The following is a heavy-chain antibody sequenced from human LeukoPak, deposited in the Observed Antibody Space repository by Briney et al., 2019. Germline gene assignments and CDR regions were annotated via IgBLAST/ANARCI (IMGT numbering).Heavy chain of an antibody. CDR2: INPNSGGT. D-gene: IGHD2-15*01. V-gene: IGHV1-2*02. CDR1: VYTFTGYY. Sequence: ASVKVSCKASVYTFTGYYMHWVRQAPGQGLEWMGWINPNSGGTNYAQKFQGRVTMTRDTSISTAYMELSRLRSDDTAVYYCASTGYCSGGSCYVPNWFDPWGQGTLVTVSS. J-gene: IGHJ5*02. CDR3: ASTGYCSGGSCYVPNWFDP.